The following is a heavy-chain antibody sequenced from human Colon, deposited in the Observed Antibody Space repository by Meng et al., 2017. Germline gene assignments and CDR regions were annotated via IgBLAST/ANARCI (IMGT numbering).Heavy chain of an antibody. D-gene: IGHD6-19*01. V-gene: IGHV4-4*02. CDR2: IYHSGST. J-gene: IGHJ4*02. CDR1: GGSISGSNW. Sequence: VQLEWSGPALVYPSGALSLTCADSGGSISGSNWWSWVRQPPGKGLEWIGEIYHSGSTNYHPSLKSRVTISVDKSKNQFSLKLSSVTAADTAVYYCASFPPPGKQWLVTDYWGQGTLVTVSS. CDR3: ASFPPPGKQWLVTDY.